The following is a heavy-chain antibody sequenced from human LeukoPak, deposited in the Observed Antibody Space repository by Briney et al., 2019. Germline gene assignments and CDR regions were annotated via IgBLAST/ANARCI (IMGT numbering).Heavy chain of an antibody. CDR3: AHRPASGSYSHFDY. J-gene: IGHJ4*02. Sequence: SGPTLVKPTQTLTLTCTFSGFSLSNTGVGVGWIRQPPGKALEWLAFISWDDDKRYSPFLRSRLTISKDTSENQVVLIMTNMDPMDTATYYCAHRPASGSYSHFDYWGQGTLVTVSS. D-gene: IGHD1-26*01. V-gene: IGHV2-5*02. CDR1: GFSLSNTGVG. CDR2: ISWDDDK.